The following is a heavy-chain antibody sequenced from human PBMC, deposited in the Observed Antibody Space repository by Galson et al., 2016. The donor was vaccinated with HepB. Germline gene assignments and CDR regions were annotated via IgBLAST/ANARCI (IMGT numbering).Heavy chain of an antibody. Sequence: SETLSLTCTVSGGSISNYYWTWIRQPAGKVLEWIGRIYTSGSTNYNPSLKSRVTMSVDTSKNQFSLRLRSVTAADTAVYYCAREGWAVLDYRGQGTLVTVSS. D-gene: IGHD5-24*01. J-gene: IGHJ4*02. V-gene: IGHV4-4*07. CDR1: GGSISNYY. CDR2: IYTSGST. CDR3: AREGWAVLDY.